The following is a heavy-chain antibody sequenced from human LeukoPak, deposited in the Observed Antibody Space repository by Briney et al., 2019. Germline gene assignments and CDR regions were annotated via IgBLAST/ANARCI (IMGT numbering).Heavy chain of an antibody. J-gene: IGHJ5*02. D-gene: IGHD2-2*01. Sequence: VSGPTLVNPTQTLTLTCSFSGFSLSTSAMRVSWIRQPPGKALEWLARINWDGEKFYTTSLKTRLTISKDTSKNQVVLTMTNMDPVDTATYYCAREETTSCFDHWGQGILVTVSS. CDR3: AREETTSCFDH. V-gene: IGHV2-70*04. CDR2: INWDGEK. CDR1: GFSLSTSAMR.